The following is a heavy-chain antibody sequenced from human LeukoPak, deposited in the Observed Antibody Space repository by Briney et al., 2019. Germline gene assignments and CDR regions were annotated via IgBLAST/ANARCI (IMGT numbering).Heavy chain of an antibody. CDR1: GFTFSSYA. CDR2: ISGSGGFT. V-gene: IGHV3-23*01. D-gene: IGHD1-26*01. J-gene: IGHJ5*02. Sequence: GGSLRLSCAASGFTFSSYAMSWVRQAPGKGLEWVSVISGSGGFTYFPDSVEGRFTISRDNSKNTLYLQMNSLRAEDTAVYYCAKDGIVGGTTRAWGQGTLVTVSS. CDR3: AKDGIVGGTTRA.